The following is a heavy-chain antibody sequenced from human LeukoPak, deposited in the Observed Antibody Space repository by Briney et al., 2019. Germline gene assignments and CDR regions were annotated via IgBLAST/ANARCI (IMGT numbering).Heavy chain of an antibody. Sequence: GGSLRLSCAASGFTFSSYWMSWVRQAPGKGLEWVASIKQDGSEKYYVDSVKGRFTISRDNAKNSLYLQMNSLRAEDTAVYYCARSYYDILTGYYDYWGQGTLVTVSS. V-gene: IGHV3-7*01. CDR3: ARSYYDILTGYYDY. J-gene: IGHJ4*02. D-gene: IGHD3-9*01. CDR1: GFTFSSYW. CDR2: IKQDGSEK.